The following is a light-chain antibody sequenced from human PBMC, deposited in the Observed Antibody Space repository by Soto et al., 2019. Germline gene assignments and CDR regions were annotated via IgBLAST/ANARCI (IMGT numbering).Light chain of an antibody. J-gene: IGLJ2*01. CDR3: QVWDSSSDHFV. Sequence: SSELTQPPSVSVAPGKTARITRGGNNIGSKSVHWYQQKPGQAPVLVIYYDSDRPSGIPERFSGSNSGNTATLTISRVEAGDEADYYCQVWDSSSDHFVFGGGTKLTVL. V-gene: IGLV3-21*04. CDR2: YDS. CDR1: NIGSKS.